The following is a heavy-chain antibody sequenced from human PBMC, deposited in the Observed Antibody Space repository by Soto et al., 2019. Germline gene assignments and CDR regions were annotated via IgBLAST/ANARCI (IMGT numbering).Heavy chain of an antibody. CDR3: SKEYGDYAVYYSDY. V-gene: IGHV3-30*18. J-gene: IGHJ4*02. CDR1: GFTFSSYG. Sequence: TGGSLRLSCAASGFTFSSYGMHWVRQAPGKGLEWVAVISYDGSNKYYADSVKGRFTISRDNSKNTLYLQMNSLRAEDTAVYYCSKEYGDYAVYYSDYWGQGTLVTVSS. D-gene: IGHD4-17*01. CDR2: ISYDGSNK.